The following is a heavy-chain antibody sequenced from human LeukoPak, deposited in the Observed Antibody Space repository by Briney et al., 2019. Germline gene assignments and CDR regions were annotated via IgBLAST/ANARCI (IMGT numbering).Heavy chain of an antibody. V-gene: IGHV3-48*02. J-gene: IGHJ4*02. D-gene: IGHD3-10*02. Sequence: GGSLRLSCAASGFTFSTYEMNWVPQAPGKGLEWVSYISSTTTIYYADSVKGRFTISRDNAKNSLYLQMNSLRDEDTAAYYCARDVPDYWGQGTLVTVSS. CDR2: ISSTTTI. CDR1: GFTFSTYE. CDR3: ARDVPDY.